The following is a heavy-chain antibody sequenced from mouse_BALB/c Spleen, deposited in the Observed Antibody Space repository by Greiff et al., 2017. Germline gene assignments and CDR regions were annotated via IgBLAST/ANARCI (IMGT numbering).Heavy chain of an antibody. CDR3: ARMEVYYLDY. J-gene: IGHJ2*01. V-gene: IGHV3-6*02. CDR2: ISYDGSN. D-gene: IGHD2-3*01. CDR1: GYSITSGYY. Sequence: VQLKESGPGLVKPSQSLSLTCSVTGYSITSGYYWNWIRQFPGNKLEWMGYISYDGSNNYNPSLKNRISITRDTSKNQFFLKLNSVTTEDTATYYCARMEVYYLDYWGQGTTLTVSS.